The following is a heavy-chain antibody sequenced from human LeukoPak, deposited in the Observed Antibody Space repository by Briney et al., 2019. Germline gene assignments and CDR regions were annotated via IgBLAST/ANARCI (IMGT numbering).Heavy chain of an antibody. V-gene: IGHV1-2*02. CDR2: INPNSGGT. Sequence: GASVKVSCKASGYTFTGYYMHWVRQAPGQGLEWMGWINPNSGGTNYAQKFQGRVTMTRDTSISTAYMELSRLRSDDTAMYYCARDALYGSGSSGGGLVDYWGQGTLVTVSS. J-gene: IGHJ4*02. CDR3: ARDALYGSGSSGGGLVDY. D-gene: IGHD3-10*01. CDR1: GYTFTGYY.